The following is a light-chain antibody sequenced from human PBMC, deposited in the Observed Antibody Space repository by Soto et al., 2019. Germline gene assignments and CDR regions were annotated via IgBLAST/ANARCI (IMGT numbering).Light chain of an antibody. V-gene: IGKV3-11*01. CDR1: QSVSSY. CDR3: QQRSNFLT. Sequence: EIVLTQSPATLSLSPGERATLSCRASQSVSSYLAWYQQKPGQAPRLLIYDASTRATGIPARFSGSGSGTDFTLTISRLEPEDFAVYYCQQRSNFLTFGGGTKVEIK. CDR2: DAS. J-gene: IGKJ4*01.